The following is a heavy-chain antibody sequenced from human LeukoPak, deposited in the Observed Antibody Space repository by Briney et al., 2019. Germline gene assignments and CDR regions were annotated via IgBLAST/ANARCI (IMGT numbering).Heavy chain of an antibody. CDR1: GGSINGYY. J-gene: IGHJ4*02. Sequence: AETLSLTCTVSGGSINGYYWSWIRQPPGKGLEWIRYIHYSGTTEYNPSLKSRVTISIYTSKNQFSLKLTSVTAADTAVYYCVGGGQWLAFDYWGQGTLVTDSS. CDR3: VGGGQWLAFDY. V-gene: IGHV4-59*03. D-gene: IGHD6-19*01. CDR2: IHYSGTT.